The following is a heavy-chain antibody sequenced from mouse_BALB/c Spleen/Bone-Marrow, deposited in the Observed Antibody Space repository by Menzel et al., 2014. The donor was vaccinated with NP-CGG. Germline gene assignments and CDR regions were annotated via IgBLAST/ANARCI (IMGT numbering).Heavy chain of an antibody. V-gene: IGHV1-39*01. CDR1: GYSFTGYN. Sequence: VQLKESGPELEKPGASVKISCKASGYSFTGYNMNWVKQSNGKSLEWIGNIDPYYGGTSYNRKFKGKATLTVDKSSSTAYNQLQSLTSADSAVYYCARRDNYDGGFAYWGQGTLVTVSA. CDR2: IDPYYGGT. D-gene: IGHD1-2*01. J-gene: IGHJ3*01. CDR3: ARRDNYDGGFAY.